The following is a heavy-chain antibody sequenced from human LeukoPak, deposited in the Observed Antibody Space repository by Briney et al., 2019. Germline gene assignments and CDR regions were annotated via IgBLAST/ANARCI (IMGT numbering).Heavy chain of an antibody. Sequence: SETLSLTCSVSGDSIGTYYWTWIRQPAGKGLEWIGRIYTSGSTNYNPSLKSRVTMSVDTSKNQFSLKLSSVTAAVTAVYYCARAPPGYYFDYWGQGTLVTVSS. CDR2: IYTSGST. D-gene: IGHD3-9*01. CDR3: ARAPPGYYFDY. CDR1: GDSIGTYY. V-gene: IGHV4-4*07. J-gene: IGHJ4*02.